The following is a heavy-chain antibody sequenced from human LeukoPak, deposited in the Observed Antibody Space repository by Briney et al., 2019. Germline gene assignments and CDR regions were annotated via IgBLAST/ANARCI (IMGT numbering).Heavy chain of an antibody. J-gene: IGHJ6*03. D-gene: IGHD2/OR15-2a*01. CDR2: IRSKANSYAT. V-gene: IGHV3-73*01. CDR3: TTTLNTDYYYYMDV. Sequence: GGSLKLSCAASGFTSSGSAMYWVRQTSGKGLEWVGRIRSKANSYATAYAAPVKGRFTISRDDSKNTADLQMNSLKTEDTAVYYCTTTLNTDYYYYMDVWGKGTTVTVSS. CDR1: GFTSSGSA.